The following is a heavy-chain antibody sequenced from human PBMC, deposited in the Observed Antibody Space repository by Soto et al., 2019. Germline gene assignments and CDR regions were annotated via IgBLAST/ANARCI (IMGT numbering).Heavy chain of an antibody. V-gene: IGHV4-39*01. CDR2: IYYTGTT. CDR1: GASLSRSSFY. J-gene: IGHJ4*02. Sequence: PSETLSLTCTVSGASLSRSSFYWGWIRQPPGKGLEWIGNIYYTGTTYYNPSLKSRVTISVDTSKNQFSLRLTSVTAADTAVYYCARQGDCYETVNYLEFWGRGTLVTVSS. D-gene: IGHD2-21*01. CDR3: ARQGDCYETVNYLEF.